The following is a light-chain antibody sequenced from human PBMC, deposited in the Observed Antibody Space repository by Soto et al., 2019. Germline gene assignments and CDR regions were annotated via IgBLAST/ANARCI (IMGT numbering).Light chain of an antibody. CDR3: QQYKSWLIT. Sequence: EIVMTQSPATLSVSPGEGATLSCRASQSVTDKLAWYQQKPGQSPRLLIFAASTRATGIPATFSGSGSGTEFTLTINSLKSEDFTVYYCQQYKSWLITFGQGTRLE. J-gene: IGKJ5*01. CDR2: AAS. V-gene: IGKV3-15*01. CDR1: QSVTDK.